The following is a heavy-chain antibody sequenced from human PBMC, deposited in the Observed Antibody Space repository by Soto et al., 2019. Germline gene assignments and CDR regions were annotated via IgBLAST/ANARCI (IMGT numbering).Heavy chain of an antibody. D-gene: IGHD5-18*01. CDR3: AKDLDTAMVSYYFDY. CDR2: ISGSGGST. V-gene: IGHV3-23*01. CDR1: GFTFSSYA. J-gene: IGHJ4*02. Sequence: GGSLRLSCAASGFTFSSYAMSWVRQAPGKGLEWVSAISGSGGSTYYADSVKGRFTISRDNSKNTLYLQMNSLRAEDTAVYFCAKDLDTAMVSYYFDYWGQGTLVTVSS.